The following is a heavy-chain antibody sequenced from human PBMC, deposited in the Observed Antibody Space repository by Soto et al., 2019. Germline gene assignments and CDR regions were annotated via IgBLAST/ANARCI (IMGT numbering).Heavy chain of an antibody. V-gene: IGHV1-69*13. CDR3: ARARGSGWSRDAFDI. CDR1: GGTFSSYA. J-gene: IGHJ3*02. CDR2: IIPIFGTA. D-gene: IGHD6-19*01. Sequence: GASVKVSCKASGGTFSSYAISWVRQAPGQGLEWMGGIIPIFGTANYAQKFQGRVTITADESTSTAYMELSSLRSEDTAVYYCARARGSGWSRDAFDIWGQGTMVTVSS.